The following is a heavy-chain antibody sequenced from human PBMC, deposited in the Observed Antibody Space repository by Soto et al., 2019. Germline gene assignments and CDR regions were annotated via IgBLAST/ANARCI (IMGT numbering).Heavy chain of an antibody. D-gene: IGHD4-17*01. J-gene: IGHJ4*02. CDR1: GGSFSGYY. CDR2: INHSGST. V-gene: IGHV4-34*01. CDR3: ARVTTVSSALFDY. Sequence: PSDTLSLTCAVYGGSFSGYYWSWIRQPPGKGLEWIGEINHSGSTNYNPSLKSRVTISVDTSKNQFSLKLSSVTAADTAVYYCARVTTVSSALFDYWGQGTLVTVSS.